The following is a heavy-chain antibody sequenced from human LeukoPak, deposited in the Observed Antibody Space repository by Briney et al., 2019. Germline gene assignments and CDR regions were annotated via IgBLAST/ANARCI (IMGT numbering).Heavy chain of an antibody. D-gene: IGHD3-9*01. V-gene: IGHV1-2*02. CDR2: INPNSGDT. J-gene: IGHJ3*02. Sequence: GASVKVSCKASGYTFTSYGISWVRQAPGQGLEWMGWINPNSGDTNYVQKFQGRVTMTRDTSISTAYKELSRLRSDDTAVYYCARGGLYDIFNGVRPNDVSDTWGQGTMVTVSS. CDR1: GYTFTSYG. CDR3: ARGGLYDIFNGVRPNDVSDT.